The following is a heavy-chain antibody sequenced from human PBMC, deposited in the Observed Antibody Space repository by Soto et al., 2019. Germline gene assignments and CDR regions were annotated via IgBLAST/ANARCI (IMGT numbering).Heavy chain of an antibody. CDR1: GFTVSSNY. V-gene: IGHV3-53*01. D-gene: IGHD6-13*01. Sequence: EVQLVESGGGLIQPGGSLRLSCAASGFTVSSNYMTWVRQAPGKGLEWVSAIYSGGSTYYADSVKGRFTISRDNSKNTLYLQMNSLRAEGTAVYYCARARSTAAGLFDYWGLGTLVTVSS. J-gene: IGHJ4*02. CDR2: IYSGGST. CDR3: ARARSTAAGLFDY.